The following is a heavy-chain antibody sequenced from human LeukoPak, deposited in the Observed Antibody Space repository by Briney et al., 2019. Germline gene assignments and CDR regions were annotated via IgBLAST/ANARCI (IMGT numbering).Heavy chain of an antibody. Sequence: SETLSLTCTVSGGSISSYNWGWIRQPPGKGLEWIGNIFTSGSTNYNPNYNPSVKSRVTISVDTSKNQFSLNLSSVTAADTAVYYCASLSIGPRPYYYYYMDVWGKGTTVTVSS. D-gene: IGHD2-21*01. J-gene: IGHJ6*03. V-gene: IGHV4-4*09. CDR3: ASLSIGPRPYYYYYMDV. CDR1: GGSISSYN. CDR2: IFTSGST.